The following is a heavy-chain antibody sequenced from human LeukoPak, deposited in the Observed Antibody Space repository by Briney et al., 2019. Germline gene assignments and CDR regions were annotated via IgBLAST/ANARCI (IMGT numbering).Heavy chain of an antibody. CDR3: AKDQGLVGVTALDY. Sequence: GGSLRLSCAASGFTFSSYAMSWVRQAPGKGLEWVSGISGSDYSTYYADSVKGRFTISRDNSKNTLYVQMNSLRAEDTAVYYCAKDQGLVGVTALDYWGQGTLVTVSS. CDR2: ISGSDYST. CDR1: GFTFSSYA. V-gene: IGHV3-23*01. D-gene: IGHD1-26*01. J-gene: IGHJ4*02.